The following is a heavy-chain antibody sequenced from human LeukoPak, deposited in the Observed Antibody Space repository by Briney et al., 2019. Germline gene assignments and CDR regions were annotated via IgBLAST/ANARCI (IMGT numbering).Heavy chain of an antibody. CDR1: GYTLTELS. CDR2: FDPEDGET. Sequence: ASVKVSCKVSGYTLTELSMHWVRQAPGKGLEWVGGFDPEDGETIYAQKFQGRVTMTEDTSTDTAYMELGSLRSEDTAVYYCATGRYGGYLYFDYWGQGTLVTVSS. V-gene: IGHV1-24*01. J-gene: IGHJ4*02. CDR3: ATGRYGGYLYFDY. D-gene: IGHD5-12*01.